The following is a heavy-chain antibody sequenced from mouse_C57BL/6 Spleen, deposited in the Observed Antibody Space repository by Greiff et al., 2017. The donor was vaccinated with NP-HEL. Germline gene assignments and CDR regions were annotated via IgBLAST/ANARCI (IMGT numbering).Heavy chain of an antibody. CDR1: GYAFTNYL. CDR2: INPGSGGT. J-gene: IGHJ1*03. D-gene: IGHD2-3*01. V-gene: IGHV1-54*01. Sequence: VQVVESGAELVRPGTSVKVSCKASGYAFTNYLIEWVKQRPGQGLEWIGVINPGSGGTNYNEKFKGKATLTADKSSSTAYMQLSSLTSEDSAVYFCARNYDGYWYFDVWGTGTTVTVSS. CDR3: ARNYDGYWYFDV.